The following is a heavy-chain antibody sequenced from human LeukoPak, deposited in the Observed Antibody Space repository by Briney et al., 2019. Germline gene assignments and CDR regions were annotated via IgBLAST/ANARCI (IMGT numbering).Heavy chain of an antibody. V-gene: IGHV3-30*18. D-gene: IGHD2-8*01. CDR2: ISYDGSNQ. CDR1: GFTFSSYG. CDR3: ANGYCTNGVCYPYYYYYMDV. Sequence: GRSLRLSCAASGFTFSSYGMHRVRQAPGKGLEWVAVISYDGSNQYYADSVKGRFTISRDNSKNTLYLQMNSLRAEDTAVYYCANGYCTNGVCYPYYYYYMDVWGKGTTVTVSS. J-gene: IGHJ6*03.